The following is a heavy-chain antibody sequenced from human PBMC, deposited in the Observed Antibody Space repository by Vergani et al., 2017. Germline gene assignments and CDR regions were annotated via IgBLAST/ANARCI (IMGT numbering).Heavy chain of an antibody. Sequence: EVQLVESGGGLVQPGGSLRLSCAASGFTFSSYSMNWVRQAPGKGLEWVSSISSSSSYIYYADSVKGRFTISRDNAKNSLYLQMNSLRAEDTAVYYCARGGCSSTSCYNWFDPWGQGTLVTVSS. V-gene: IGHV3-21*01. CDR2: ISSSSSYI. CDR3: ARGGCSSTSCYNWFDP. D-gene: IGHD2-2*01. CDR1: GFTFSSYS. J-gene: IGHJ5*02.